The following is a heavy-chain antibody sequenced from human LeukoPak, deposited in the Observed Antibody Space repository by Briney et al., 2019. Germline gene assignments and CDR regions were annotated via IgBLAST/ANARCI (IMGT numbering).Heavy chain of an antibody. CDR2: INPNGGGT. Sequence: ASVKVSCKASGYTFTGYYMHWVRQAPGQGLEWMGWINPNGGGTNYAQKFQGRVTMTRDTSISTAYMELSRLRSDDTAVYYCTSGGFDSSGYYYLDYWGQGTLVTVSS. D-gene: IGHD3-22*01. CDR3: TSGGFDSSGYYYLDY. J-gene: IGHJ4*02. CDR1: GYTFTGYY. V-gene: IGHV1-2*02.